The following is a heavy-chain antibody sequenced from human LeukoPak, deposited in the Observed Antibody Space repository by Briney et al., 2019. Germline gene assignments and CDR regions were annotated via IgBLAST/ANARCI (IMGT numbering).Heavy chain of an antibody. CDR3: ARVRSIRWLNNFDY. CDR2: ISAYNGNT. V-gene: IGHV1-18*01. CDR1: GYTFTSYD. Sequence: ASVKVSCKASGYTFTSYDINWVRQAPGQGLEWMGWISAYNGNTNYAQKLQGRVTMTTDTSTSTAYMELRSLRSDDTAVYYCARVRSIRWLNNFDYWGQGTLVTVSS. J-gene: IGHJ4*02. D-gene: IGHD4-23*01.